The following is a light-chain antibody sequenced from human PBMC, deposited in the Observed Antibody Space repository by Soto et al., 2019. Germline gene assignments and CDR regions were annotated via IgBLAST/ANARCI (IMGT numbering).Light chain of an antibody. J-gene: IGKJ1*01. Sequence: EIVLTQSPATLSVSPGGRATLSCRASQNILYNLAWYQLKPDQATRLLVYGASTRATDAPPRFRGSGSGTAFRLTIISLQSEDFATYFCQKYSRWPRTFDQGSRVEIK. CDR2: GAS. CDR3: QKYSRWPRT. V-gene: IGKV3-15*01. CDR1: QNILYN.